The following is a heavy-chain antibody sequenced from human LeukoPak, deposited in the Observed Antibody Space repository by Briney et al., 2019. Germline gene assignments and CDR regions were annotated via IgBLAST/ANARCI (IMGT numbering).Heavy chain of an antibody. CDR2: IRYDGSNK. CDR3: AKDPDYVWGNYRPDLIDY. V-gene: IGHV3-30*02. J-gene: IGHJ4*02. Sequence: GGSLRLSCAASGFTFSSYGMHWVRQAPGKGLEWVAFIRYDGSNKYYADSVKGRFTISRDNSKNTLYLQMNSLRAEDTAVYYCAKDPDYVWGNYRPDLIDYWGQGTLVTVSS. D-gene: IGHD3-16*02. CDR1: GFTFSSYG.